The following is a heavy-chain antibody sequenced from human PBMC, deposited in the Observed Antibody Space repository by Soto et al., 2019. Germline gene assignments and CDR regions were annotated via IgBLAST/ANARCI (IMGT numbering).Heavy chain of an antibody. J-gene: IGHJ6*02. Sequence: GESLKISCKGAGYRFSSYWIAWVRPLPGKGLEWMGIIYPGDSDTKYSPSFQGQVTMSVDKSNNTAYLHWSSLKASGTAMYYCARQGSNGAYYYYGMDVWGQGTTVTV. D-gene: IGHD2-8*01. CDR3: ARQGSNGAYYYYGMDV. V-gene: IGHV5-51*01. CDR1: GYRFSSYW. CDR2: IYPGDSDT.